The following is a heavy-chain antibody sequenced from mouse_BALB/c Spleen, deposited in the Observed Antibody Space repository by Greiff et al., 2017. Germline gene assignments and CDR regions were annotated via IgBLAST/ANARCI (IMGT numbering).Heavy chain of an antibody. V-gene: IGHV1-5*01. Sequence: EVQLQQSGTVLARPGASVKMSCKASGYTFTSYWMHWVKQRPGQGLEWIGAIYPGNSDTSYNQKFKGKAKLTAVTSTSTAYMELSSLTNEDSAVYYCTRTVLRGGAMDYWGQGTSGTVSS. D-gene: IGHD1-1*01. CDR2: IYPGNSDT. CDR1: GYTFTSYW. CDR3: TRTVLRGGAMDY. J-gene: IGHJ4*01.